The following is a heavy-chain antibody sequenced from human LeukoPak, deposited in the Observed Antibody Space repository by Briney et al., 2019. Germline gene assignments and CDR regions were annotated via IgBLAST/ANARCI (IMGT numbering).Heavy chain of an antibody. CDR2: IRYDGNNK. CDR3: ATDAGHWFDP. V-gene: IGHV3-33*01. Sequence: GGSLRLSCAASGFTFSSNDMNWVRQAPGKGLEWVAVIRYDGNNKYYADSVKGRFTISRDNSKNTLFLQMNSLRAEDTAVYYCATDAGHWFDPWGQGTLVTVSS. CDR1: GFTFSSND. J-gene: IGHJ5*02.